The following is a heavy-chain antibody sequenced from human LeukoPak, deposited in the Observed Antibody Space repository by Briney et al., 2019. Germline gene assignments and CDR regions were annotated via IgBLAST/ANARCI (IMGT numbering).Heavy chain of an antibody. CDR3: ARGYSGYDHTFDY. J-gene: IGHJ4*02. Sequence: SETLSLTCTVSGGSISSYYWSWIRQPPGKGLEWIGYIYYSGSNNYNPSLESRVTISVDTSENQFSLKLSSVTAADTAVYYCARGYSGYDHTFDYWGQGTLVTVSS. CDR2: IYYSGSN. D-gene: IGHD5-12*01. CDR1: GGSISSYY. V-gene: IGHV4-59*01.